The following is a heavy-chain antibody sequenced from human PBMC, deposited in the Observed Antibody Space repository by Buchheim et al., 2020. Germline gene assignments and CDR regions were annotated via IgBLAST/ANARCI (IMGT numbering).Heavy chain of an antibody. CDR3: ARDSTGHYYYYGMDV. J-gene: IGHJ6*02. D-gene: IGHD1-1*01. Sequence: EVQLVESGGGLVQPGGSLRLSCAASGFTVSSNYMSWVRQAPGKGLEWVSVIYSGGSTYYADSVKGRFTISRHNSKNTLYLQMNSLRAEDTAVYYCARDSTGHYYYYGMDVWGQGTT. CDR2: IYSGGST. V-gene: IGHV3-53*04. CDR1: GFTVSSNY.